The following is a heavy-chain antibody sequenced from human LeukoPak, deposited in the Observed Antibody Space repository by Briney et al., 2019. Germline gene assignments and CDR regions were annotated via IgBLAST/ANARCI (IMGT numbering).Heavy chain of an antibody. V-gene: IGHV3-23*01. CDR3: ATYRQVLLPFES. CDR2: IFPSGGEI. J-gene: IGHJ4*02. CDR1: GFTFSSYA. D-gene: IGHD2-8*02. Sequence: PGGSLRPSCAASGFTFSSYAMHWVRQAPGKGLEWVSSIFPSGGEIHYADSVRGRFTISRDNSKSTLSLQMNSLRAEDTAIYYCATYRQVLLPFESWGQGTLVTVSS.